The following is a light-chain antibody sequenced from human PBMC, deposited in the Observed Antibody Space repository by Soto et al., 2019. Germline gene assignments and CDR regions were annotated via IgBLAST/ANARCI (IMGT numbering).Light chain of an antibody. J-gene: IGKJ2*01. V-gene: IGKV1-39*01. Sequence: DIQMTQSPSSLSASVGDRVTITCRASQSISSYLNWYQQKPGKAPKLLIYAASSLQSGVPSRFSGSGSGTDFTLTISSLQPDDCAPYYCQQSYSTPYSFGQGTKLEIK. CDR3: QQSYSTPYS. CDR1: QSISSY. CDR2: AAS.